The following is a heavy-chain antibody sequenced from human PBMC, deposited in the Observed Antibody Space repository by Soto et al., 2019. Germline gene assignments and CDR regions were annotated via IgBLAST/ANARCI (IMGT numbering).Heavy chain of an antibody. Sequence: QVQLVQSGAEVKKPGSSVKVSCKASGGTFSPYTITWVRQAPGQGLEWMGRIIPMFDITNYALKFQDRVTITADRSTSTAYLELRSLRSEDSAVYFCARDLESSIHTWAFGGDWGQGTLVTVSS. CDR3: ARDLESSIHTWAFGGD. D-gene: IGHD3-10*01. V-gene: IGHV1-69*08. CDR2: IIPMFDIT. J-gene: IGHJ4*02. CDR1: GGTFSPYT.